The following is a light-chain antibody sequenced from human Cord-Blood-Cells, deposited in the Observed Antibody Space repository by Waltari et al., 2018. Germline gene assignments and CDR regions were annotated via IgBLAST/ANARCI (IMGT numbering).Light chain of an antibody. CDR3: GTWDSSLSAVV. Sequence: QSVLTQPPSVSAAPGPKVTISCSGSRPNIGNNYLSCYQQLPGTAPKLLIYDNNKRPSGIPDRFSGSKSGTSATLGITGLQTGDEADYYCGTWDSSLSAVVFGGGTKLTVL. J-gene: IGLJ2*01. CDR1: RPNIGNNY. CDR2: DNN. V-gene: IGLV1-51*01.